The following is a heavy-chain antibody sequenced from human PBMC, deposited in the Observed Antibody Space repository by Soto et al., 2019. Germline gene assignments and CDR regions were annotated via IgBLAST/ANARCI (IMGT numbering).Heavy chain of an antibody. J-gene: IGHJ4*02. D-gene: IGHD5-12*01. CDR3: TTDQGQYGGNEPHRDDS. V-gene: IGHV3-15*01. Sequence: PGGSLRLSCAASGFTFSNAWMSWVRQAPGKGLEWVGRIKSKTDGGTTDYAAPVKGRFTISRDDSKNTLYLQMNSLKTEDTAVYYCTTDQGQYGGNEPHRDDSWGQGTLVTVSS. CDR1: GFTFSNAW. CDR2: IKSKTDGGTT.